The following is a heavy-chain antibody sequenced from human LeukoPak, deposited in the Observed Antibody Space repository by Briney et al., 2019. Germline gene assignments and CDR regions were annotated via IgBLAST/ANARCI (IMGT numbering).Heavy chain of an antibody. CDR1: GFTFSTSG. Sequence: GGSLRLSCAASGFTFSTSGMHWVRQAPGKGLEWVAVIWYDGSYKYYADSVKGRITISRDNSKDTLYLQMNSLRDEDTAVYYCAKDSAGGLGTNFDYWGQGTLVTVSS. D-gene: IGHD7-27*01. CDR2: IWYDGSYK. J-gene: IGHJ4*02. V-gene: IGHV3-33*06. CDR3: AKDSAGGLGTNFDY.